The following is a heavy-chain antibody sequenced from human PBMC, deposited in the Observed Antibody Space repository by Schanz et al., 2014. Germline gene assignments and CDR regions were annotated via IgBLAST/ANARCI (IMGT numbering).Heavy chain of an antibody. CDR3: ARGYGDSPTDF. CDR2: IIPILSIA. D-gene: IGHD4-17*01. V-gene: IGHV1-69*02. CDR1: GVTFNSYT. J-gene: IGHJ4*02. Sequence: QVQLVHSGAEVKKPGSSMKVSCKASGVTFNSYTINWVQQAPGQGLEWMGRIIPILSIANYAQKFQGRVTITADRSTSTAYMELSSLRSEDTAVYYCARGYGDSPTDFWGQGTLVTVSS.